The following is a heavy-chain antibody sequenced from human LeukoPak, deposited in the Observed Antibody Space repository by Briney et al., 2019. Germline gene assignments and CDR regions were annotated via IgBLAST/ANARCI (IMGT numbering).Heavy chain of an antibody. D-gene: IGHD6-19*01. CDR2: IRYDGSNK. V-gene: IGHV3-30*02. J-gene: IGHJ4*02. CDR3: AKDGYSSGWYSGYFDY. CDR1: GFTFSSYG. Sequence: GGSLRLSCAASGFTFSSYGVHWVRQAPGKGLEWVAFIRYDGSNKYYADSVKGRFTISRDNSKNTLYLQMNSLRAEDTAVYYCAKDGYSSGWYSGYFDYWGQETLVTVSS.